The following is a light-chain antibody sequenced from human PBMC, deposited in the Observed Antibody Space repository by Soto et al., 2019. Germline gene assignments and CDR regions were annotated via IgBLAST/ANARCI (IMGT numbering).Light chain of an antibody. CDR2: EVS. V-gene: IGLV2-14*01. J-gene: IGLJ2*01. CDR3: SSYSTTSSPPVL. Sequence: QSALTQPASVSGSPGQSITISCTGTSSDIGRYSYVSWYQQHPGKAPKLIIYEVSFRPSGISTRFSGSKSDNTASLTISGLQAEDEADYFCSSYSTTSSPPVLFGRGTKVTVL. CDR1: SSDIGRYSY.